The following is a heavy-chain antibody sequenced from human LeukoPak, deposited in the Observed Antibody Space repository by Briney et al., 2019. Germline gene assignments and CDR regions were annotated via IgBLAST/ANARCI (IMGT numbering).Heavy chain of an antibody. D-gene: IGHD6-13*01. J-gene: IGHJ3*02. V-gene: IGHV7-4-1*02. CDR2: INTNTGNP. CDR3: AREPLQAGTNPMTGVTFDI. Sequence: ASVKVSCKASGYTFTDYAMNWVRQAPGQGLEWMGWINTNTGNPTYAQGFTGRFVFSLDTSVSTAYLQISSLKAEDTAVYYCAREPLQAGTNPMTGVTFDIWGQGTMVTVSS. CDR1: GYTFTDYA.